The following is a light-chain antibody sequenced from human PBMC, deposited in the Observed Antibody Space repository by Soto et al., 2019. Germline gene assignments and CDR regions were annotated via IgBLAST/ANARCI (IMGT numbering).Light chain of an antibody. CDR2: DAS. V-gene: IGKV3D-20*02. Sequence: EFVLPQSPGTLSLSPGERATLSCRTSQSVSNNYLAWYQQKPGQAPRLLIYDASNRATGIPARFSGSGSGTDFTLTISSLEPEDFAVYYCQQRSNWPITVGQGTRLEIK. CDR1: QSVSNNY. CDR3: QQRSNWPIT. J-gene: IGKJ5*01.